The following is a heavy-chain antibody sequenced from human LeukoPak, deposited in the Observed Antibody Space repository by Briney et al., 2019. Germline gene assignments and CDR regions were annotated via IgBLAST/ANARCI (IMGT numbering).Heavy chain of an antibody. D-gene: IGHD3-10*01. J-gene: IGHJ4*02. V-gene: IGHV4-39*07. CDR3: ARGGTYWDY. CDR2: IYFSGST. Sequence: SETLSLTCTVPGGSIRTTSYYWGWIRQSPGREPEWIGSIYFSGSTYYNPSLESRVTISVDTSNNQFSLKLASVTAADTAVYYCARGGTYWDYWGQGTLVTVSS. CDR1: GGSIRTTSYY.